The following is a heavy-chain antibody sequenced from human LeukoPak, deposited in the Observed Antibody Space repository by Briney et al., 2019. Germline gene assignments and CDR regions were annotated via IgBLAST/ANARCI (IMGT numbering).Heavy chain of an antibody. D-gene: IGHD3-10*01. J-gene: IGHJ4*02. Sequence: GGSLRLSCAASRFAFSSYAMSWVRQAPGKGLERVSVISATDGSTYYAGSVKGRFTISRDNSKNTLYLQMNSLRAEDTAVYFCAKDGSGSFWQLYFDYWGQGTLVTVSS. CDR2: ISATDGST. CDR1: RFAFSSYA. V-gene: IGHV3-23*01. CDR3: AKDGSGSFWQLYFDY.